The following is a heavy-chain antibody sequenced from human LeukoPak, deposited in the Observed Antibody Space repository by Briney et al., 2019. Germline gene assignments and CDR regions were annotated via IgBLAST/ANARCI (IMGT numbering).Heavy chain of an antibody. CDR2: IYYSGST. D-gene: IGHD3-3*01. CDR1: GGSISSYY. J-gene: IGHJ5*01. V-gene: IGHV4-59*01. Sequence: SETLSLTCTVSGGSISSYYWSWIRQPPGKGLEWIGYIYYSGSTNYNPSLKSRVTISVDTSKNQFSLKLSSVTAADTAVYYCARGQYYDFWSGYYLSNWFDSWGQGTLVTVSS. CDR3: ARGQYYDFWSGYYLSNWFDS.